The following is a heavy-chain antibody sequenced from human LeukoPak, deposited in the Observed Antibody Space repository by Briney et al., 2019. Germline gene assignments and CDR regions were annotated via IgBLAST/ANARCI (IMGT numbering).Heavy chain of an antibody. CDR2: IYYSGST. D-gene: IGHD3-22*01. V-gene: IGHV4-31*03. J-gene: IGHJ4*02. CDR1: GGSISSGGYY. Sequence: PSQTLSLTCTVSGGSISSGGYYWSWIRQHPGKGLEWIGYIYYSGSTYYNPSLKSRVTISVDTSKNQFSLKLSSVTAADTAVYYCARDYYDSSGYFYWGQGTLVTVSS. CDR3: ARDYYDSSGYFY.